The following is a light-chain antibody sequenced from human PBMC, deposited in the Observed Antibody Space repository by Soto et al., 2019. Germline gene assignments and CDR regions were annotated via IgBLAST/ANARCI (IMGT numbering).Light chain of an antibody. J-gene: IGKJ4*01. CDR2: AAS. CDR3: QQANSFPLT. V-gene: IGKV1-12*01. CDR1: QAISNW. Sequence: DIQMTQSPSSVSASIGDRVTITCRASQAISNWLVWYQQKPGQAPKILIFAASTLQVGVPSRFSGSGSGTDFTLTITNLQPEDFATYSCQQANSFPLTFGGGTKVEIK.